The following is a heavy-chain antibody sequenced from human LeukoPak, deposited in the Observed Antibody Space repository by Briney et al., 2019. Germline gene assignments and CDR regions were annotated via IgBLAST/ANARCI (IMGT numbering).Heavy chain of an antibody. CDR3: AREGADAYGRLLWFDP. V-gene: IGHV1-18*01. CDR1: GYTLTNYI. CDR2: ISAYNNNT. Sequence: ASVKVSCKASGYTLTNYIIKWVGLAPRQPLEWMGKISAYNNNTNYAQKIQGRITMTTDTSTNTAYIVLRSLRSDDTAFYYCAREGADAYGRLLWFDPWGQGTLVTVSS. D-gene: IGHD4-17*01. J-gene: IGHJ5*02.